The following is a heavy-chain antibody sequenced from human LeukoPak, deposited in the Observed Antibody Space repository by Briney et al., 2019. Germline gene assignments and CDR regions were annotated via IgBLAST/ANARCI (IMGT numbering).Heavy chain of an antibody. CDR1: GFTFSSYA. CDR2: ISGSGGST. CDR3: AIRVPDDILTGYAGY. D-gene: IGHD3-9*01. J-gene: IGHJ4*02. V-gene: IGHV3-23*01. Sequence: PGGPLRLSCAASGFTFSSYAMSWVRQAPGKGLEWVSAISGSGGSTYYADSAKGRFTISRDNSKNTLYLQMNSLRAEDTAVYYCAIRVPDDILTGYAGYWGQGTLVTVSS.